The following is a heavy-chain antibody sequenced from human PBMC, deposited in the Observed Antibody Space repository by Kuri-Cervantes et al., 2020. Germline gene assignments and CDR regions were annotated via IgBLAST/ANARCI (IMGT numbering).Heavy chain of an antibody. CDR2: ISYDGSNK. D-gene: IGHD3-16*01. Sequence: GGSLRLSCAASGFTFSSYGMHWVRQAPGKGLEWVAVISYDGSNKYYADSVKGRFTISRDNSKNTLYLQMNSLRAEDTAVYYCARDTNWGSYPSGGKLQDGFDIWGQGTRVTVSS. CDR3: ARDTNWGSYPSGGKLQDGFDI. J-gene: IGHJ3*02. V-gene: IGHV3-30*03. CDR1: GFTFSSYG.